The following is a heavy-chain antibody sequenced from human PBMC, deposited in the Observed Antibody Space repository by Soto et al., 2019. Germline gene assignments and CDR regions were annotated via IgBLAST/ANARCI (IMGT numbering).Heavy chain of an antibody. D-gene: IGHD1-7*01. J-gene: IGHJ3*01. V-gene: IGHV1-46*01. CDR3: ARPLIGNTVDL. CDR2: VHPSRGTA. CDR1: GYTFINYF. Sequence: QAQLLQSGAEMKNPGASVKVSCKASGYTFINYFIHWVRQAPGQGLEWIGIVHPSRGTADYAQKFQGRVTLTTDMSTRTVYMDPSSLRSEDTAVYYCARPLIGNTVDLWGQGTTVIVSS.